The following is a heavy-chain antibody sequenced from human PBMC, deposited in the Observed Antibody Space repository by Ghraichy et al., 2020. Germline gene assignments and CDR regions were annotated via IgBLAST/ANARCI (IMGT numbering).Heavy chain of an antibody. CDR1: GFTFSGSD. CDR3: SRTFYGSGSSDVVFDI. J-gene: IGHJ3*02. V-gene: IGHV3-73*01. Sequence: LTCAASGFTFSGSDVQWVRQASGKGLEWVGRLRNEANTYATAYAASVKGRFSISTDDSKITAYLQMDSLKIEDTAVYYCSRTFYGSGSSDVVFDIWGQGTVVTVSS. D-gene: IGHD3-10*01. CDR2: LRNEANTYAT.